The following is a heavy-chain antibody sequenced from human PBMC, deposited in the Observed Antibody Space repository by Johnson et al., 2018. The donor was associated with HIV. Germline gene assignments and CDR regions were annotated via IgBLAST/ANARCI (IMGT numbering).Heavy chain of an antibody. V-gene: IGHV3-66*01. D-gene: IGHD3-16*01. CDR1: GFTVSSNY. CDR3: AREATYYDYVWGSYAFDI. CDR2: IYSGGST. Sequence: MQLVESGGGLVKPGGSLRLSCAASGFTVSSNYMSWVRQAPGKGLEWVSVIYSGGSTYYADSVKGRFTISRDNSKNTLYLQMNSLRAEDTAVYYCAREATYYDYVWGSYAFDIWGQGTMVTVSS. J-gene: IGHJ3*02.